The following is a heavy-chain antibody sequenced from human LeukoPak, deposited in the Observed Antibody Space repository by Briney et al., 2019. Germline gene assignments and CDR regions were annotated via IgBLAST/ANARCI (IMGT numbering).Heavy chain of an antibody. J-gene: IGHJ4*02. CDR3: ARYYGSVSN. V-gene: IGHV4-34*01. D-gene: IGHD3-10*01. CDR1: GGSFSGYY. CDR2: VNHSGST. Sequence: SETLSLTCAVYGGSFSGYYWSWIRQPPGKGLGWIGEVNHSGSTNYNPSLKSRVTISVDTSKNQFSLKLSSVTAADTAVYYCARYYGSVSNWGQGTLVTVSS.